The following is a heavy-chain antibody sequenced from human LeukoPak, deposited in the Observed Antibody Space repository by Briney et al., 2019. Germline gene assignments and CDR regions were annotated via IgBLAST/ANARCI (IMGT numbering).Heavy chain of an antibody. V-gene: IGHV3-23*01. Sequence: GGSLRLSCAASGFTFSSYAMSWVRQAPGKGLEWVSAISGSGGSTYYADSVKGRFTISRDNSKNTLYLQMNSLRAEDTAVYYCAKGSITGGYYDILTGQAYYFDYWGQGTLVTVSS. CDR1: GFTFSSYA. D-gene: IGHD3-9*01. J-gene: IGHJ4*02. CDR2: ISGSGGST. CDR3: AKGSITGGYYDILTGQAYYFDY.